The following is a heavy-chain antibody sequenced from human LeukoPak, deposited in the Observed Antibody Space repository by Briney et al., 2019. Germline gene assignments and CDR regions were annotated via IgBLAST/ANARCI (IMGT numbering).Heavy chain of an antibody. D-gene: IGHD3-22*01. V-gene: IGHV3-48*03. CDR1: GFTFSSYE. Sequence: GGSLRLSCAASGFTFSSYEMNWVRQAPGKGLEWVSYIDSSGGDIYYADSVKGRFTISRDNAKNSVHLQMNSLTAEDTAVYYCARGGSSGYYYNAFDIWGQGTMVTASS. CDR2: IDSSGGDI. J-gene: IGHJ3*02. CDR3: ARGGSSGYYYNAFDI.